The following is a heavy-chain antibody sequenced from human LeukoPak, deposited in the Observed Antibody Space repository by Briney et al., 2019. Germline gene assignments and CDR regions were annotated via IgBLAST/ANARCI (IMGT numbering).Heavy chain of an antibody. V-gene: IGHV4-59*08. CDR2: VSYTGST. D-gene: IGHD3-22*01. CDR1: GGSIIGYD. Sequence: SETLSLTCTVSGGSIIGYDWSWIRQPPGKGLEWIGYVSYTGSTKFSPSLRSRLAMSVDTSSNQFSLHLSSVTAADTAVYYCARTWHYDSSDYFPFDNWGQGTLVTVSS. J-gene: IGHJ4*02. CDR3: ARTWHYDSSDYFPFDN.